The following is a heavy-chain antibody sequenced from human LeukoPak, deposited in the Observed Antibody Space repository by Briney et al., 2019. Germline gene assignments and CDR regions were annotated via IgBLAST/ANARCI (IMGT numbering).Heavy chain of an antibody. Sequence: GGSLRLSCAASGFTVSSNYMSWVRQAPGKGLEWVSVIYSGGSTYYADSVKGRFTISRDSSKNTLYLQMNSLRAEDTAVYYCARDSRNYGMDVWGQGTTVTVSS. CDR3: ARDSRNYGMDV. CDR2: IYSGGST. J-gene: IGHJ6*02. V-gene: IGHV3-66*02. CDR1: GFTVSSNY. D-gene: IGHD3-22*01.